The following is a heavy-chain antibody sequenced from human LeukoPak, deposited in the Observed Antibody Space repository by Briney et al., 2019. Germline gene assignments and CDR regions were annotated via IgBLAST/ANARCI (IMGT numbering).Heavy chain of an antibody. Sequence: GGSLRLSCAASEFSVGSNYMTWVRQAPGKGLKWVSGFRGSGVATFYADSVKGRFTISRDNSKNTLYLQMNSLRAEDTAVYYFDYWGQGTLVTVSS. J-gene: IGHJ4*02. CDR3: DY. CDR1: EFSVGSNY. CDR2: FRGSGVAT. V-gene: IGHV3-23*01.